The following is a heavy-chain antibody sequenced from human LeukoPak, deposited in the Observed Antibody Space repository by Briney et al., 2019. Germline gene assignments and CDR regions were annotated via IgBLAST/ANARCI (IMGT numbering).Heavy chain of an antibody. V-gene: IGHV3-30*03. CDR3: SSATSMTTITTDH. J-gene: IGHJ4*02. Sequence: GGSLRLSCAASGVTFGDYGMHWVRQAPGKGLEWLAVISYDEANIYYADSVKGRLTISRDNSKNTVFLQMNSLRVEDTAIYYCSSATSMTTITTDHWGQGTLVTVSS. CDR2: ISYDEANI. D-gene: IGHD6-25*01. CDR1: GVTFGDYG.